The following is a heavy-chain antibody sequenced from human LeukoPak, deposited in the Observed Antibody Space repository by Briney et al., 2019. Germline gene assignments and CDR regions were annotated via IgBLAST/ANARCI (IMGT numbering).Heavy chain of an antibody. CDR2: ISGSGGST. D-gene: IGHD3-10*01. V-gene: IGHV3-23*01. J-gene: IGHJ4*02. CDR3: AKGRPGSYYFDY. Sequence: GGSLRLACAASGFTFSSYSMNWVRQAPGKGLEWVSAISGSGGSTYYADSVKGRFTISRDNSKNTLYLQMNSLRAEDTAVYCCAKGRPGSYYFDYWGQGTLVTVSS. CDR1: GFTFSSYS.